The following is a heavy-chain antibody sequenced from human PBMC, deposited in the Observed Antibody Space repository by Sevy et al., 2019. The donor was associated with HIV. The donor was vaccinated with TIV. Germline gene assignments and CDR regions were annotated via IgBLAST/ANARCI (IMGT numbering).Heavy chain of an antibody. J-gene: IGHJ5*02. V-gene: IGHV3-33*01. D-gene: IGHD3-9*01. CDR2: IWYDGSNK. CDR1: GFNLRNYS. Sequence: GGYLRLSCAASGFNLRNYSMHWVRQAPGKGLEWVAVIWYDGSNKYYGDSVKGRFTISIDTSMNTVYPQMNSLRAEDTALYYCARAEGRRYFYASGWFDPWGQGTLVTVSS. CDR3: ARAEGRRYFYASGWFDP.